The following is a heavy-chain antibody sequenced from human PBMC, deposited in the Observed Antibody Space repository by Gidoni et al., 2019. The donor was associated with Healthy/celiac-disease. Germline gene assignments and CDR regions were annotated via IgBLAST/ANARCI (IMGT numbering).Heavy chain of an antibody. J-gene: IGHJ4*02. D-gene: IGHD3-10*01. CDR1: GFNFSSYG. CDR2: ISYDGSNK. Sequence: QVQLVESGGGVVQPGRSLRLSCSASGFNFSSYGMQRVRQAPGKGLEWVAVISYDGSNKYYADSVKGRFTISRDNSKNTLYLQMNSLRAEDTAVYYCAKDSWFGELVSSQFDHWGQGTLVTVSS. CDR3: AKDSWFGELVSSQFDH. V-gene: IGHV3-30*18.